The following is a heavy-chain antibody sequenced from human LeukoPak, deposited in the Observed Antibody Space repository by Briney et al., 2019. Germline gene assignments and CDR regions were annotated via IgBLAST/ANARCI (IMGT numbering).Heavy chain of an antibody. CDR1: GFTFGNYA. D-gene: IGHD3-22*01. J-gene: IGHJ4*02. CDR2: ISYDGRNE. V-gene: IGHV3-30*04. Sequence: QPGGSLRLSCAASGFTFGNYAMRWVRQAPGKGLEWVALISYDGRNEYYADTVKGRFTISRDNSENTLCLQMNSLRADDTAMYYCASPYNSSSYYKPLKYWGQGTLVTVSS. CDR3: ASPYNSSSYYKPLKY.